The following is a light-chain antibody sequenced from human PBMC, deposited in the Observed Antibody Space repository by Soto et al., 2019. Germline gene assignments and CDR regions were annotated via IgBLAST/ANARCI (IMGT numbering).Light chain of an antibody. CDR2: EVS. CDR1: SSVVGGYNF. V-gene: IGLV2-14*03. J-gene: IGLJ3*02. Sequence: QSALTQPASVSGSPGQSITISCTGTSSVVGGYNFVSWYQQRPGKAPKLMIYEVSNRPSGVSNRFSGSKSGNTASLTISGLQVEDEADYYCSSCRGITALVFGGGTKLTVL. CDR3: SSCRGITALV.